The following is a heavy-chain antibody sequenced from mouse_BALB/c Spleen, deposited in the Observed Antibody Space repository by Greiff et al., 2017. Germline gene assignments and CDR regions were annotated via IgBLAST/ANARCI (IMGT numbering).Heavy chain of an antibody. Sequence: QVQLQQSGAELVRPGTSVKISCKASGYAFTNYWLGWVKQRPGHGLEWIGDIYPGSGNTYYNEKFKGKATLTADKSSSTAYMQLSSLTSEDSAVYFCARKTTATAYWGQGTLVTVSA. CDR2: IYPGSGNT. V-gene: IGHV1-63*01. CDR3: ARKTTATAY. D-gene: IGHD1-2*01. CDR1: GYAFTNYW. J-gene: IGHJ3*01.